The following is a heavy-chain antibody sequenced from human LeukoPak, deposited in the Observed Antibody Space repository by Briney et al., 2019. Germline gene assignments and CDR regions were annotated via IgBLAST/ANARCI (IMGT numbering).Heavy chain of an antibody. CDR2: ISASGNPM. CDR3: AKGHNYGDYGIYFDY. V-gene: IGHV3-48*03. D-gene: IGHD4-17*01. J-gene: IGHJ4*02. Sequence: GGSLRLSCAASGFTFSNYEMNWVRQAPGQGQEWISYISASGNPMFYADSVKGRFTISRDNAKNSLYLQMNSLRAEDTAVYYCAKGHNYGDYGIYFDYWGQGTLVTVSS. CDR1: GFTFSNYE.